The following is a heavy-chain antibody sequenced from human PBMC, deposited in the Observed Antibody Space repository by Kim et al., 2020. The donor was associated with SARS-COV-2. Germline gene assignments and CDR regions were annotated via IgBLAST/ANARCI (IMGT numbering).Heavy chain of an antibody. V-gene: IGHV1-46*01. D-gene: IGHD2-21*02. CDR2: INPSGGST. J-gene: IGHJ4*02. CDR3: ARVGKVVTAIQNLDY. Sequence: ASVKVSCKASGYTFTSYYMHWVRQAPGQGLEWMGIINPSGGSTSYAQKFQGRVTMTRDTSTSTVYMELSSLRSEDTAVYYCARVGKVVTAIQNLDYWGQGTLVTVSS. CDR1: GYTFTSYY.